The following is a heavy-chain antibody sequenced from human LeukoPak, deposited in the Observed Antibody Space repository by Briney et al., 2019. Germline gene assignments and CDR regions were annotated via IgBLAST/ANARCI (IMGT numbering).Heavy chain of an antibody. J-gene: IGHJ3*02. D-gene: IGHD6-13*01. V-gene: IGHV3-7*01. Sequence: PGGSLRLSCAAAGFTFSSYWMSWVRQAAGKGLEWVANIKQDGSEKYYVDSVKGRFTISRDNAKNSLSLQMNSLRAEDTAVYYCARNSREDHDAFDIWGQGTMVTVSS. CDR1: GFTFSSYW. CDR3: ARNSREDHDAFDI. CDR2: IKQDGSEK.